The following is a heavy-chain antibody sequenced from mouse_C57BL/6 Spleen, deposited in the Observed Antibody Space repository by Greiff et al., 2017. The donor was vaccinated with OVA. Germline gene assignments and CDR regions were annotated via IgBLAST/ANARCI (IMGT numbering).Heavy chain of an antibody. D-gene: IGHD1-1*01. V-gene: IGHV1-50*01. J-gene: IGHJ3*01. CDR3: ARKDYGSSPFAY. CDR1: GYTFTSYW. CDR2: IDPSDSYT. Sequence: VQLQQSGAELVKPGASVKLSCKASGYTFTSYWMQWVKQRPGQGLEWIGEIDPSDSYTNYNQKFKGKATLTVDTSSSTAYMQLSSLTSEDSAVYYCARKDYGSSPFAYWGQGTLVTVSA.